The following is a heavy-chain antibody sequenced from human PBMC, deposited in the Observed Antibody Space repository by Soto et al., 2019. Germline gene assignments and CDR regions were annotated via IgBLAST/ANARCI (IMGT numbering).Heavy chain of an antibody. V-gene: IGHV4-61*08. CDR2: IYYSGST. D-gene: IGHD3-10*01. J-gene: IGHJ4*02. Sequence: SETLSLTCTVSGGSISSGGYYWSWIRQPPGKGLEWIGYIYYSGSTNYNPSLKSRVTISVDTSKNQFSLKLSSVTAADAAVYYCARGHYGSGSLLALWGQGTRVTVSS. CDR3: ARGHYGSGSLLAL. CDR1: GGSISSGGYY.